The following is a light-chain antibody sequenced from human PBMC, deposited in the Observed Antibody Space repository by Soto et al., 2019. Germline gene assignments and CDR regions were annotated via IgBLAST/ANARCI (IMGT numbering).Light chain of an antibody. J-gene: IGKJ1*01. V-gene: IGKV3-20*01. CDR3: QQYSSSRT. CDR2: GGS. Sequence: EIVLTQSPGTLSLSPGERATLYCRASQSVSSNHLAWYQQKPGQAPRLLIYGGSSRATGIPVRFSGSGSETDFTLTITRLEPEDFAMYYCQQYSSSRTFGQGTKVDNK. CDR1: QSVSSNH.